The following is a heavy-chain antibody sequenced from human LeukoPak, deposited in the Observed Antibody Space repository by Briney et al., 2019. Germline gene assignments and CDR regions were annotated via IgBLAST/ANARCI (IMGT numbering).Heavy chain of an antibody. D-gene: IGHD5-24*01. Sequence: GGALRLSCASSGFTFSTYAIHWVRQAPGKGLEWVAVISFDGSNKYYADSVKGRFTISRDNSKNTLFLQMNSLRADDTAVYYCARDGDGYNFLVYYGLGVWGQGTTVTVSS. CDR3: ARDGDGYNFLVYYGLGV. CDR2: ISFDGSNK. J-gene: IGHJ6*02. V-gene: IGHV3-30*04. CDR1: GFTFSTYA.